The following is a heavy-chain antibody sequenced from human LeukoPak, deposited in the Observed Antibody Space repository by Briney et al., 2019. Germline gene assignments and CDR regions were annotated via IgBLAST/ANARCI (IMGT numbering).Heavy chain of an antibody. CDR3: ARVVRGVSSFDY. CDR2: INPNSGGT. J-gene: IGHJ4*02. Sequence: ASVKVSCKASGYTFTGYYMHWVRQAPGQGLEWMGWINPNSGGTNYAQKFQGRVTITADESTSTAYMELSSLRPEDTAVYYCARVVRGVSSFDYWGQGTLVTVSS. CDR1: GYTFTGYY. D-gene: IGHD3-10*01. V-gene: IGHV1-2*02.